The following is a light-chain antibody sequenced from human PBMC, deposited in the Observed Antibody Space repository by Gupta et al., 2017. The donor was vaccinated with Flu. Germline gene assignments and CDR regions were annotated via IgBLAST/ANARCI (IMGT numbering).Light chain of an antibody. J-gene: IGKJ1*01. Sequence: DIQMTQSPSTLSASVGDKVAITCRATQSISGWLVWYQQRPGKAPTVLIYEASTLEKGAPSRFSGSGSGTDFTLTITSLQPEDSATYYCQQYNSYPWTFGQGTKVEIK. V-gene: IGKV1-5*03. CDR2: EAS. CDR1: QSISGW. CDR3: QQYNSYPWT.